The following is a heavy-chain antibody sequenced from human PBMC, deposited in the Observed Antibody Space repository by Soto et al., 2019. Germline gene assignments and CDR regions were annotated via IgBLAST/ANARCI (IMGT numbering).Heavy chain of an antibody. CDR3: ARDSPPVDY. CDR1: GYPFTSYG. CDR2: ISAYNGNT. J-gene: IGHJ4*02. V-gene: IGHV1-18*01. Sequence: QVQLVQSGAEVKKPGASVKVSCKASGYPFTSYGISWVRQATGQGLEWMGWISAYNGNTKNAQKLQGRVTMTTDTTTSTAYMELMSLRSDDTAVYYGARDSPPVDYWGQGTLVTVSS.